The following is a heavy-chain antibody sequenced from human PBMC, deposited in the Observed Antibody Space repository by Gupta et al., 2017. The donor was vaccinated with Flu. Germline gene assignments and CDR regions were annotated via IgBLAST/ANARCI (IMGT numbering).Heavy chain of an antibody. Sequence: EVQLVESGGGLVQPGGSLRLSCAASGFTFSIYWMSWVRQAPGKGLEWVASIKQDGSGKYYVDSVKGRFTISRDNAKNSLYLQVNSLRAEDTAVYYCAREEYSSSSEWGFFDYWGQGTLVTVSS. CDR1: GFTFSIYW. J-gene: IGHJ4*02. CDR2: IKQDGSGK. D-gene: IGHD6-6*01. CDR3: AREEYSSSSEWGFFDY. V-gene: IGHV3-7*01.